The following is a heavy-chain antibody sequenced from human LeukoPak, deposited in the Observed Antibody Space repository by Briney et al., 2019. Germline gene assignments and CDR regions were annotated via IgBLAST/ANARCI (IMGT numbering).Heavy chain of an antibody. CDR1: GGSISSYY. CDR3: ASQTYYYYGMDV. Sequence: PSETLSLTCTVSGGSISSYYWSWIRQPPGKGLEWIGYIYYSGSTNYNPSLKSRVTISVDTSKNQFSLKLSSVTAADTAVYYCASQTYYYYGMDVWGQGTTVTVSS. V-gene: IGHV4-59*08. J-gene: IGHJ6*02. CDR2: IYYSGST.